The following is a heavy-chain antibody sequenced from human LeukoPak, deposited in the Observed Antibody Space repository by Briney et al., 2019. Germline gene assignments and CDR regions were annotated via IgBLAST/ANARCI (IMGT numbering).Heavy chain of an antibody. CDR3: AKERGNNGGNTNGYFDY. CDR2: ISGSGGIT. CDR1: GFTFTSYA. D-gene: IGHD4-23*01. V-gene: IGHV3-23*01. Sequence: PGGSLRLSCAASGFTFTSYAMSWVRRAPRKGLESVSVISGSGGITYSADSVKGRFSISRDNSKNTLYPQMNSLRAEDTAAYYCAKERGNNGGNTNGYFDYWGQGTLVTVSS. J-gene: IGHJ4*02.